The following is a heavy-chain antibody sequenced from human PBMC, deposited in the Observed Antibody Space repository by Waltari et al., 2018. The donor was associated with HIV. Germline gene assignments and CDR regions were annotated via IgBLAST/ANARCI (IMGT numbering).Heavy chain of an antibody. CDR2: IGSSGSTI. J-gene: IGHJ6*02. CDR1: GFTLGDYY. V-gene: IGHV3-11*04. CDR3: ARPTPPAAIDYYYGMDV. Sequence: QVQLVESGGGLVKPGGSLRRSCAASGFTLGDYYMTWIRQAPGKGLEWVSYIGSSGSTIYYADSVKGRFTISRDNAKNSLYLQMNSLRAEDTAVYYCARPTPPAAIDYYYGMDVWGQGTTVTVSS. D-gene: IGHD2-2*01.